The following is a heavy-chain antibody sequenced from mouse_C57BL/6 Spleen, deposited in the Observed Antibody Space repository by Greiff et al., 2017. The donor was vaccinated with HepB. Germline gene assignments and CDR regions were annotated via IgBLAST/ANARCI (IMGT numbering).Heavy chain of an antibody. J-gene: IGHJ2*01. CDR1: GYTFTSYW. V-gene: IGHV1-64*01. Sequence: QVQLQQSGAELVKPGASVKLSCKASGYTFTSYWMHWVKQRPGQGLEWIGMIHPNSGSTNYNEKFKSKATLTVDKSSSTAYMQLSSLTSEDSAVYYGASGSDYDEGFDYWGQGTTLTVSS. CDR2: IHPNSGST. D-gene: IGHD2-4*01. CDR3: ASGSDYDEGFDY.